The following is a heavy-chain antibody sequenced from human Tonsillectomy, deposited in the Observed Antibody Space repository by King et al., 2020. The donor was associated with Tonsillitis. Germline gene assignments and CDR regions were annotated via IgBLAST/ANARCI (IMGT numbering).Heavy chain of an antibody. CDR3: AGGPYDSRGYYFDY. CDR1: GGSVSSGSYY. D-gene: IGHD3-22*01. V-gene: IGHV4-61*01. CDR2: IYYSGST. Sequence: QLQESGPGLVKPSETLSLTCTVSGGSVSSGSYYWSWIRQPPGKGLEWIGYIYYSGSTNYNPSLKSRVTISVDTSKNQFSLKLSSVTAADTAVYYCAGGPYDSRGYYFDYWGQGTLVTVSS. J-gene: IGHJ4*02.